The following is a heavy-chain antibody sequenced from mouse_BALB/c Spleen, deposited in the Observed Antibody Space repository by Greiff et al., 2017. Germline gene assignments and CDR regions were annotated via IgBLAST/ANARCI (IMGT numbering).Heavy chain of an antibody. J-gene: IGHJ4*01. CDR3: AIITTVGESSYYYAMDY. Sequence: QVQLQQSGAELAKPGASVKMSCKASGYTFTSYWMHWVKQRPGQGLEWIGYINPSTGYTEYNQKFKDKATLTADKSSSTAYMQLSSLTSEDSAVYYCAIITTVGESSYYYAMDYWGQGTSVTVSS. D-gene: IGHD1-1*01. CDR1: GYTFTSYW. CDR2: INPSTGYT. V-gene: IGHV1-7*01.